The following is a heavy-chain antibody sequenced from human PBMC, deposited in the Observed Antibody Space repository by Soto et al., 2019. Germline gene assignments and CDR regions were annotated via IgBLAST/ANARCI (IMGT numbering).Heavy chain of an antibody. D-gene: IGHD3-3*01. J-gene: IGHJ4*02. CDR1: GFTFSSYA. CDR3: AYTRFLEWPSDY. CDR2: ISGSGGST. V-gene: IGHV3-23*01. Sequence: GGSLRLSCAASGFTFSSYAMSWVRQAPGKGLEWVSAISGSGGSTYYADSVKGRFTISRDNSKNTLYLQMNSPRAEDTAVYYCAYTRFLEWPSDYWGQGTLVTVSS.